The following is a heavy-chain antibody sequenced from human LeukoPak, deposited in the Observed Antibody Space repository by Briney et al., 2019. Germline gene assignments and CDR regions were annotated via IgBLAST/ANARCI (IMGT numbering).Heavy chain of an antibody. V-gene: IGHV4-34*01. CDR3: ASLRVPGDFDY. CDR1: GGSFSGYY. CDR2: IYYSGST. D-gene: IGHD1-14*01. J-gene: IGHJ4*02. Sequence: SETLSLTCAVYGGSFSGYYWSWIRQPPGKGLEWIGNIYYSGSTYYNPSLKSRITMSVDTSKNHFSLKLSSVTAADTAIYYCASLRVPGDFDYWGQGTLVTVSS.